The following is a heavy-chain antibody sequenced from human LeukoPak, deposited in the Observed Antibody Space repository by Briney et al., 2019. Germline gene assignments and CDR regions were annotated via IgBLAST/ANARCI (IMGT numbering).Heavy chain of an antibody. CDR3: ARAAGGAVGYCSGGSFYFAGSWFDP. Sequence: ASVKVSCKASGYTFTSYGISWVRQAPGQGLEWMGWISAYNGNTNYAQKLQGRVTMTTDTSTSTAYMELRSLRSDDTAVYYCARAAGGAVGYCSGGSFYFAGSWFDPWGQGTLVTVSS. D-gene: IGHD2-15*01. CDR2: ISAYNGNT. CDR1: GYTFTSYG. J-gene: IGHJ5*02. V-gene: IGHV1-18*01.